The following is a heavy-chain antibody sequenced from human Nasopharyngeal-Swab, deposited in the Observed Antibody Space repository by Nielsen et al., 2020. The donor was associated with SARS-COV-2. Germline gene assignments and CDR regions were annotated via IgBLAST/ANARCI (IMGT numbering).Heavy chain of an antibody. CDR1: GGSISSSY. Sequence: SETLSLTFTVSGGSISSSYWSWIRQPPGKGLEWIGYIYYSGSTNYNPSLKSRVTISVDTSKNQFSLKLSSVTAADTAVYYCARVGKIAAADRNFWFDPWGQGTLVTVSS. CDR2: IYYSGST. D-gene: IGHD6-13*01. J-gene: IGHJ5*02. V-gene: IGHV4-59*01. CDR3: ARVGKIAAADRNFWFDP.